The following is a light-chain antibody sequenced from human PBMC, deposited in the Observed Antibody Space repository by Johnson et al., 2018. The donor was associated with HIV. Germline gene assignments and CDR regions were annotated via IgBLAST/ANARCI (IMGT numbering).Light chain of an antibody. J-gene: IGLJ1*01. Sequence: QAVLTQPPSVSAAPGQTVNISCSGNVSNIESYFVSWYQQLPGAAPTLLIYEDHKRPSGIPDRLSGSKSGAPAPLGIHGRQTADEADYYCGIGDARLMPLYVFETGTTIAVL. V-gene: IGLV1-51*02. CDR3: GIGDARLMPLYV. CDR2: EDH. CDR1: VSNIESYF.